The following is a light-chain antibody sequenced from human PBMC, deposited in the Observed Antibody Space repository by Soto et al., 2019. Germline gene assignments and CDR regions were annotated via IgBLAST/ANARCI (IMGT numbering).Light chain of an antibody. Sequence: EIVLTQSPGTLSLSPGERATLSFRASQSVSSSYLAWYQQKPGQAPRLLIYGASSRATVIPDRFSGSGSGTDFTLTISRLEPEDFAVYYCQQYGSSPSWTFGQGTKVDI. V-gene: IGKV3-20*01. CDR2: GAS. J-gene: IGKJ1*01. CDR1: QSVSSSY. CDR3: QQYGSSPSWT.